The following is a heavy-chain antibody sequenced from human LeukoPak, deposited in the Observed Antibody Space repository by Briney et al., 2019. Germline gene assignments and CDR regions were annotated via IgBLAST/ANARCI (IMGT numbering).Heavy chain of an antibody. CDR2: IYYSGRT. J-gene: IGHJ6*02. CDR3: ARAVTGYYYYGMDV. CDR1: GGSLSSYY. D-gene: IGHD4-11*01. Sequence: PSETLSLTRTVSGGSLSSYYWSWLRQPPGKGLEWIGYIYYSGRTNYNPPLKSRVTISVDTSKNQFSLKLSSVTAADTAVYYCARAVTGYYYYGMDVWGQGTTVTVSS. V-gene: IGHV4-59*01.